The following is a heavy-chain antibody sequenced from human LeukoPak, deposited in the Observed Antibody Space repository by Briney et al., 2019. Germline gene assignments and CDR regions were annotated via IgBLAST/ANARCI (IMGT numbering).Heavy chain of an antibody. CDR3: AHSGTVTTPHDAFDI. D-gene: IGHD4-17*01. CDR2: IYWNDDK. J-gene: IGHJ3*02. CDR1: GFSLSTSGVG. Sequence: SGPTLVNPTQTLTLTCTFSGFSLSTSGVGVGWVRQPPVKALEWLAFIYWNDDKRYSPSLKSRLTITKDTSKNQVVLTMTNMDPVDTATYYCAHSGTVTTPHDAFDIWGQGTMVTVFS. V-gene: IGHV2-5*01.